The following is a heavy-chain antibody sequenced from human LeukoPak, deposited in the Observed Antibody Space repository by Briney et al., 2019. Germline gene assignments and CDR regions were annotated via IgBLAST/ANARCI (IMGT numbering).Heavy chain of an antibody. V-gene: IGHV1-2*02. CDR3: ARVQILGRIVVVVAATPDFDY. CDR2: INPNSGGT. J-gene: IGHJ4*02. Sequence: ASVKVSCKASGYTFTGYYMHWVRQAPGQGLEWMGWINPNSGGTNYAQTFQGRVTMTRDTSISTAYVELSRLRSDDTGVYYCARVQILGRIVVVVAATPDFDYWGQGTLVTVSS. D-gene: IGHD2-15*01. CDR1: GYTFTGYY.